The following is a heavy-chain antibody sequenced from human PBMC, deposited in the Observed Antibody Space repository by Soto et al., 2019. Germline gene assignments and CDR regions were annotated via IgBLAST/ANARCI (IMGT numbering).Heavy chain of an antibody. CDR2: IDPSDSYT. V-gene: IGHV5-10-1*01. CDR1: GYSFTSYW. CDR3: ARPVRITIFGVVTPTYGMDV. D-gene: IGHD3-3*01. Sequence: PVESLKISCNGSGYSFTSYWISWVRQMPGKGLEWMGRIDPSDSYTNYSPSFQGHVTISADKSISTAYLQWSSLKASDTAMYYCARPVRITIFGVVTPTYGMDVWGQGTTVTVSS. J-gene: IGHJ6*02.